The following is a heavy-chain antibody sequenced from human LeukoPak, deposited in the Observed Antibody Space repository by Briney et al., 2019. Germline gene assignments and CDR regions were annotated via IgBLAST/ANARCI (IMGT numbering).Heavy chain of an antibody. V-gene: IGHV4-61*01. CDR2: IYYSGST. D-gene: IGHD6-13*01. J-gene: IGHJ4*02. CDR1: TGSVTGSYY. Sequence: PSETLSLTCTVSTGSVTGSYYWSWIRQPPGKGLEWIGYIYYSGSTNYNPSLKSRVTISIYTSKNQFSLNLSSVTAADTAVYYCARQYSTSWWGYFDNWGQGTLVTVSS. CDR3: ARQYSTSWWGYFDN.